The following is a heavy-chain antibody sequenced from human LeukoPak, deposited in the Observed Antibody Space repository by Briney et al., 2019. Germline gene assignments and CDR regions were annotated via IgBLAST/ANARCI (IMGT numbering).Heavy chain of an antibody. CDR1: GGSISSSSYY. CDR3: ARQRLVRGVINWFDP. CDR2: IYYSGST. J-gene: IGHJ5*02. Sequence: SETLSLTCTVSGGSISSSSYYWGWIRQPPGKGLEWIGSIYYSGSTYYNPSLKSRVTIPVDTSKNQFSLKLSSVTAADTAVYYCARQRLVRGVINWFDPWGQGTLVTVSS. V-gene: IGHV4-39*01. D-gene: IGHD3-10*01.